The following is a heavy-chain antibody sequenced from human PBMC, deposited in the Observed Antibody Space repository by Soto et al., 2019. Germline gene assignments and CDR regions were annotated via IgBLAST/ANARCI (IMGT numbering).Heavy chain of an antibody. CDR2: INNDGSIT. D-gene: IGHD2-2*01. J-gene: IGHJ6*04. CDR1: GFTFSSYG. V-gene: IGHV3-74*01. Sequence: GGSLRLSCAASGFTFSSYGMNWVRQAPGKGLVWVPRINNDGSITNYADSVKGRFTISRDNARNTLYLQMSSLRVEDTGVYFCTRAGPAECSSTSCFAHSPDVWGKGTTVTSPQ. CDR3: TRAGPAECSSTSCFAHSPDV.